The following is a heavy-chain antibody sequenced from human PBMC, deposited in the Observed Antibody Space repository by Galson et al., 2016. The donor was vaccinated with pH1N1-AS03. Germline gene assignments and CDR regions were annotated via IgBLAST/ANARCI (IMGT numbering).Heavy chain of an antibody. J-gene: IGHJ4*02. D-gene: IGHD4-17*01. CDR1: GYTFTSYA. Sequence: SVKVSCKASGYTFTSYAMHWVRQAPGQRLEWMGWINAGNGNTKYSQKFQGRVTITRDTSASTAYMELTRLRSDETAVYFCAREDRRYGDYPIDYWGQGTLVTVSS. CDR3: AREDRRYGDYPIDY. CDR2: INAGNGNT. V-gene: IGHV1-3*01.